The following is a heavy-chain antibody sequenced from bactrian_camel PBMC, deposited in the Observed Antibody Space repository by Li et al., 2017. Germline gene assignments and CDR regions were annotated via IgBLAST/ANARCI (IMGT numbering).Heavy chain of an antibody. CDR3: VATGSLQYFSHYDGELHFAS. J-gene: IGHJ4*01. Sequence: VQLVESGGGAVRTGETLRLSCEVSGWPYGAYLMAWFRQIPGKEREGVAAIDSDGSITYARSVKDRFTISRDNTKRTLYLQMNGLKPEDTAMYYCVATGSLQYFSHYDGELHFASWGQGTQVTVS. CDR1: GWPYGAYL. D-gene: IGHD4*01. CDR2: IDSDGSI. V-gene: IGHV3S57*01.